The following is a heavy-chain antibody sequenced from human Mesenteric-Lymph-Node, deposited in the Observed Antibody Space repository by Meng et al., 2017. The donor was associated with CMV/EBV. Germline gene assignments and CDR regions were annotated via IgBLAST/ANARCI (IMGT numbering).Heavy chain of an antibody. Sequence: GGSLRLSCAVSGLTVSDNYMRWFRQAPGRGLEWVSLIYSGGDTHYAASVKGRFTISRDGSKNTPYLQMNSLRIEDTAVYYCARDRGEGWGQGTLVTVSS. CDR3: ARDRGEG. CDR2: IYSGGDT. J-gene: IGHJ4*02. V-gene: IGHV3-66*02. D-gene: IGHD3-16*01. CDR1: GLTVSDNY.